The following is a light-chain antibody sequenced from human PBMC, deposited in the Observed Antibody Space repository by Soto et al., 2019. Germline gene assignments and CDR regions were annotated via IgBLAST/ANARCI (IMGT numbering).Light chain of an antibody. V-gene: IGKV3-15*01. J-gene: IGKJ2*01. CDR1: QSVNSN. CDR2: GAS. Sequence: EIVMTQSPAIMSVSPGERANLSCRASQSVNSNLAWYQQKPGQAPSLLIYGASTRATGVPARFSGSGSGTAFTLTISSLQSEDFAVYYCQQYNNWPPYTFGQGTKLEIK. CDR3: QQYNNWPPYT.